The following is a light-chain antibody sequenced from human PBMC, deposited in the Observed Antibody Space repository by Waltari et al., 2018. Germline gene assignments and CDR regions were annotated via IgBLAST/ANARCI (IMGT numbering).Light chain of an antibody. CDR1: QSVFYNSNNKDY. CDR2: WAS. Sequence: DIVMTQSPDSLAVSLGERATINCKSSQSVFYNSNNKDYLAWYQQRPGQHPKLLISWASTREAGVPDRFSGSGSGTDFTHTISSLQAEDVAVYYCQQYYNNPLTFGGGTKVEI. V-gene: IGKV4-1*01. CDR3: QQYYNNPLT. J-gene: IGKJ4*01.